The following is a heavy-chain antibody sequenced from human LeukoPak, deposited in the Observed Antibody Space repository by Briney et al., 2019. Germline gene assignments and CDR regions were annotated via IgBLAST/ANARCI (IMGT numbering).Heavy chain of an antibody. D-gene: IGHD3-22*01. CDR1: GGSFSDYY. V-gene: IGHV4-34*01. Sequence: KPSETLSLTCAVYGGSFSDYYWTWIRQPPGKGLEWIGEINHSGNTKYNPSLKSRVTISVDTSKNQFSLKVNSVTAADTAFYYCARCGGYDYFDDYWGQGTPVTVSS. J-gene: IGHJ4*02. CDR3: ARCGGYDYFDDY. CDR2: INHSGNT.